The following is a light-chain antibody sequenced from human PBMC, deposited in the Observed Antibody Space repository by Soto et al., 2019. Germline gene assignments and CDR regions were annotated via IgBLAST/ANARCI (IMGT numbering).Light chain of an antibody. CDR2: DVS. V-gene: IGLV2-11*01. J-gene: IGLJ1*01. CDR3: CSYGGSDNYV. CDR1: SSDVGGHDY. Sequence: QSVLTQPRSVSGSPGQSVTISCTGTSSDVGGHDYVTWFQQHPGKAPKFMIYDVSKRPSGVPERFSGSKSGNTASLTISGLQAEDEADYYCCSYGGSDNYVFGTGTKVTVL.